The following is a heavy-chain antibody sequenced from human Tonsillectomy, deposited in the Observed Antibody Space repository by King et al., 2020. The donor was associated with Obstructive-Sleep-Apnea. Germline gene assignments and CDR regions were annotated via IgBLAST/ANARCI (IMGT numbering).Heavy chain of an antibody. J-gene: IGHJ4*02. CDR2: IYYSGST. CDR1: GGSISSGAYS. V-gene: IGHV4-30-4*07. Sequence: QLQESGPGLVKPSQTLSLTCAVSGGSISSGAYSWSWIRQPPGKGLEWIGYIYYSGSTYSNPSLKSRVTISVDTSKNQFSLKLSSVTAADTAVYYCARGGDYGDYRTAVGADYWGQGTLVTVSS. D-gene: IGHD4-17*01. CDR3: ARGGDYGDYRTAVGADY.